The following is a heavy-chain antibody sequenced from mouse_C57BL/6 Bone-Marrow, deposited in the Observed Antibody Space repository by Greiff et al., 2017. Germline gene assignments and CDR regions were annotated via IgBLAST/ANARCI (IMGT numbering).Heavy chain of an antibody. J-gene: IGHJ2*01. Sequence: EVKLVESGGGLVQPGGSLSLSCAASGFTFTDYYMSWVRQPPGKVLEWLGFISNKANGYTSECSASVTDRFTISRDNSRSILCLQMNTMWDEDSATYYCARDYYCNYEACFAYWGQGTPVTVSS. V-gene: IGHV7-3*01. D-gene: IGHD2-1*01. CDR2: ISNKANGYTS. CDR3: ARDYYCNYEACFAY. CDR1: GFTFTDYY.